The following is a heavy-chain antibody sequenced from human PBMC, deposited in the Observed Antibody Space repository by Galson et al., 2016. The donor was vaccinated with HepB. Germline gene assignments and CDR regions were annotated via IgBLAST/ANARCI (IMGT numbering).Heavy chain of an antibody. D-gene: IGHD1-1*01. V-gene: IGHV3-23*01. CDR2: LSASGGAT. J-gene: IGHJ4*02. CDR3: AKGRTGTTGPVEY. CDR1: GFTFNTYA. Sequence: SLRLSCAASGFTFNTYAMSWVRQAPGKGLEWVSTLSASGGATYYSDSVKGRFTISRDNSKNTLYLQMNNLRDEDTAVYYCAKGRTGTTGPVEYWGQGTLVTVSS.